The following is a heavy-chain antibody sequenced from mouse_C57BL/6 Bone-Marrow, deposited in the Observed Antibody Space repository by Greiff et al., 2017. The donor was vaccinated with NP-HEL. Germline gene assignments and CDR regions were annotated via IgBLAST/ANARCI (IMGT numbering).Heavy chain of an antibody. V-gene: IGHV1-64*01. D-gene: IGHD1-1*01. CDR1: GYTFTSYW. J-gene: IGHJ2*01. Sequence: QVQLQQPGAELVKPGASVKLSCKASGYTFTSYWMHWVKQRPGQGLEWIGMIHPNSGSTNYNEKFKGKATLTVDKSSSTAYMLLSSLTSEDSAIYFCARRAYYDVDYWGQGTTLTVSS. CDR3: ARRAYYDVDY. CDR2: IHPNSGST.